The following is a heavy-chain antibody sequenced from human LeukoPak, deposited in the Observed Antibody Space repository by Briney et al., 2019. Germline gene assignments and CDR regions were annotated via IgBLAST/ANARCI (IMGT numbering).Heavy chain of an antibody. CDR1: GSTFGSHA. Sequence: PGGSLRLSCEASGSTFGSHAMYWVRQAPGKGLEWVAGIFGSGGSPHYADPVKGRFTISRDNSRNTVYLQINSLRAEDTAVYYCGKTTVGYSSGQKPAWPVDYWGQGTLVTVSS. CDR3: GKTTVGYSSGQKPAWPVDY. V-gene: IGHV3-23*01. J-gene: IGHJ4*02. D-gene: IGHD5-18*01. CDR2: IFGSGGSP.